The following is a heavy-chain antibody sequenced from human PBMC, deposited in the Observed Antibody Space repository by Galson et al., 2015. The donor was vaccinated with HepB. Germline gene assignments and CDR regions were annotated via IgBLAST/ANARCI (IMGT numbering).Heavy chain of an antibody. D-gene: IGHD3-10*01. J-gene: IGHJ4*02. CDR3: ARDPAMVRGVNTFDY. V-gene: IGHV3-48*02. Sequence: SLRLSCAASGFTFSSYSMNWVRQAPGKGLEWVSYISSSGSTIYYADSVKGRFTISRDNAKNSLYLQMNSLRDEDTAVYYCARDPAMVRGVNTFDYWGQGTLVTVSS. CDR2: ISSSGSTI. CDR1: GFTFSSYS.